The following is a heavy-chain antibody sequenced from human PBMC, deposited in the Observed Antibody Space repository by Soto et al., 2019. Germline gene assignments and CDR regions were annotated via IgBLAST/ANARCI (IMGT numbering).Heavy chain of an antibody. CDR2: INQDGNED. Sequence: PGGSLRLSCAASEFTFSSYWMNWVRQAPGKGLEWVANINQDGNEDNLLDSVKGRFTISRDNAKNSLFLQMNSLRVDDTAVYYCARTGDGHHDFLDYWGQGDLVTVSS. CDR1: EFTFSSYW. V-gene: IGHV3-7*01. CDR3: ARTGDGHHDFLDY. D-gene: IGHD1-1*01. J-gene: IGHJ4*02.